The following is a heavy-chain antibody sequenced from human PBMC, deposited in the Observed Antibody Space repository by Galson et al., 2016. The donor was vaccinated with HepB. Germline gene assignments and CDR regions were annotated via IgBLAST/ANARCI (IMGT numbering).Heavy chain of an antibody. CDR3: ARYSGSGSNLMDYYYYYAIDV. CDR1: GFTFDDYA. Sequence: SLRLSCAASGFTFDDYAMHWARQAPGKGLEWVSGISWNSGSIGYADSVKGRFTISRDNAKNSLYLQMNSLRAEDTALYYCARYSGSGSNLMDYYYYYAIDVWGQGTTVTVS. CDR2: ISWNSGSI. D-gene: IGHD3-10*01. V-gene: IGHV3-9*01. J-gene: IGHJ6*02.